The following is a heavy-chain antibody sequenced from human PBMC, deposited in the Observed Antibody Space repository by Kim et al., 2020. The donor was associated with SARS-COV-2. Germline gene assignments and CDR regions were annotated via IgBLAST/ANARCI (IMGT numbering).Heavy chain of an antibody. Sequence: GGSLRLSCAASGFTFDDYAMHWVRQAPGKGLEWVSGISWNSGSIGYADSVKGRFTISRDNAKNSLYLQMNSLRAEDTALYYCAKGLYYYDSSGFFQHWS. D-gene: IGHD3-22*01. CDR3: AKGLYYYDSSGFFQH. V-gene: IGHV3-9*01. CDR2: ISWNSGSI. J-gene: IGHJ1*01. CDR1: GFTFDDYA.